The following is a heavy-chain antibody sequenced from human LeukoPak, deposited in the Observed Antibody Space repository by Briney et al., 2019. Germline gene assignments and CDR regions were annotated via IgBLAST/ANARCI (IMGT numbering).Heavy chain of an antibody. CDR3: VRVTGGVFDY. V-gene: IGHV6-1*01. CDR1: GDSVSSNTAT. Sequence: SQTLSLTCAISGDSVSSNTATWNWIRQSPSRGLEWLGRTYYRSKWSNDYAVSVKSRIIINPDTSKNQFSLQLDSVTPEDTAVYYCVRVTGGVFDYWGPGTLVTVSS. D-gene: IGHD2-8*02. J-gene: IGHJ4*02. CDR2: TYYRSKWSN.